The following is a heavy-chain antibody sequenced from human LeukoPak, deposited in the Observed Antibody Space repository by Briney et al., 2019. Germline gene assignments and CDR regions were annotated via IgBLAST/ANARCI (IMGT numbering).Heavy chain of an antibody. Sequence: GGSLRLSCAASGFTFSSYAMSWVRQAPGKGLEWVSAISGSGGSTYYADSVKGRFTISRDNSKNTLYLQMNSLRAEDTAVYYCAKAVYYYDSSGFYYFDYWGQGTLVTVSS. J-gene: IGHJ4*02. CDR1: GFTFSSYA. CDR2: ISGSGGST. D-gene: IGHD3-22*01. V-gene: IGHV3-23*01. CDR3: AKAVYYYDSSGFYYFDY.